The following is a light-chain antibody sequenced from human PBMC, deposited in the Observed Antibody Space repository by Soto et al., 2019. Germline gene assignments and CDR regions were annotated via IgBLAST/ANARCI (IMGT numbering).Light chain of an antibody. CDR1: QSVSSN. CDR2: GAS. V-gene: IGKV3-15*01. CDR3: QQYGISGT. J-gene: IGKJ1*01. Sequence: IVITQSPATLAVSPGERATLSCRASQSVSSNLAWYQQKPGQAPRLLIYGASTRATGIPARFSGSGSGTDFSLTISRLDPEDFAVYYCQQYGISGTFGQGTKVDIK.